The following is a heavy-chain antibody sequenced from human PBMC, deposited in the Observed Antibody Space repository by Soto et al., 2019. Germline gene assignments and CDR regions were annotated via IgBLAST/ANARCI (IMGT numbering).Heavy chain of an antibody. D-gene: IGHD5-18*01. J-gene: IGHJ6*02. CDR2: IYYSGST. CDR1: GGSISSGGYY. V-gene: IGHV4-31*03. Sequence: SETLSLTCTVSGGSISSGGYYWSWIRQHPGKGLEWIGYIYYSGSTYYNPSLKSRVTISVDTSKNQFSLKLSSVTAADTAVYYCAKEAGYSYGYDGMDVWGQGTTVTVSS. CDR3: AKEAGYSYGYDGMDV.